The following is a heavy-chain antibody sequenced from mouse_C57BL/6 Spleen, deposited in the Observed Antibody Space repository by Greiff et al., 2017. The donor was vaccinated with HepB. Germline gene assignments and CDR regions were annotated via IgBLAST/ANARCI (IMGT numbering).Heavy chain of an antibody. CDR1: GFTFSSYA. CDR3: AREPVPYSPWFAY. V-gene: IGHV5-4*01. J-gene: IGHJ3*01. Sequence: EVMLVESGGGLVKPGGSLKLSCAASGFTFSSYAMSWVRQTPEKRLEWVATISDGGSYTYYPDNVKGRFTISRDNAKNNLYLQMSQLKSEDTAMYYCAREPVPYSPWFAYWGQGTLVTVSA. D-gene: IGHD2-12*01. CDR2: ISDGGSYT.